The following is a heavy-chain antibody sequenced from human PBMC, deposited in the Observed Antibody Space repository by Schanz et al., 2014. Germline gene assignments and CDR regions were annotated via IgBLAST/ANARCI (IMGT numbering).Heavy chain of an antibody. CDR3: AREFYDFWGGHYYYYMDL. CDR2: IDGDGSRT. CDR1: GLTFSDYY. J-gene: IGHJ6*03. V-gene: IGHV3-74*01. Sequence: VQLVESGGGLVKPGGSLRLSCAASGLTFSDYYMSWIRQAPGKGLVSVSGIDGDGSRTSYAESVEGRFTISRDNAKNTLYLQMNSLTDEDTAVYYCAREFYDFWGGHYYYYMDLWGKGTTVAVSS. D-gene: IGHD3-3*01.